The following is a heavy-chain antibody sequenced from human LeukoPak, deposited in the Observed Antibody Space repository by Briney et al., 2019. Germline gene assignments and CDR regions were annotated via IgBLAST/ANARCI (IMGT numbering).Heavy chain of an antibody. J-gene: IGHJ6*02. CDR1: AVSISSYY. Sequence: SETLSLTCTVSAVSISSYYWSWIRQPPGKGLEWIGYIYYSGSTNCNPSLKSRVTISVDTSKNQFSLKLSSVTAADTAVYYCARVGGSGSYYYAMDVWGQGTTVTVSS. V-gene: IGHV4-59*01. CDR3: ARVGGSGSYYYAMDV. D-gene: IGHD3-10*01. CDR2: IYYSGST.